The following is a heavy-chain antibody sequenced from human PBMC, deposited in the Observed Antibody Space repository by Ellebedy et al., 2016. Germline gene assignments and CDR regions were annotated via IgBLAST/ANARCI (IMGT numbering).Heavy chain of an antibody. CDR3: AKDRNDYYYMDV. Sequence: GGSLRLSXAASGFTFSSYGMHWVRQAPGKGLEWVAVIWYDGSNKYYADSVKGRFTISRDNSKNTLYLQMNSLRAEDTAVYYCAKDRNDYYYMDVWGKGTTVTVSS. V-gene: IGHV3-33*06. CDR2: IWYDGSNK. CDR1: GFTFSSYG. D-gene: IGHD2-8*01. J-gene: IGHJ6*03.